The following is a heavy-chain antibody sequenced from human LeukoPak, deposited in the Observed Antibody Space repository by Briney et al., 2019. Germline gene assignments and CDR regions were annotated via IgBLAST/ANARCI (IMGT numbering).Heavy chain of an antibody. CDR1: GFTFDDYA. J-gene: IGHJ4*02. Sequence: GGSLRLSCAASGFTFDDYAMHWVRQAPGKGLEWVSGISWNSGTIYYADSVKGRFTISRDDAKNPLYLQMNSLRAEDTAVYYCARVGSGWSDYWGQGTLVTVSS. CDR2: ISWNSGTI. CDR3: ARVGSGWSDY. D-gene: IGHD6-19*01. V-gene: IGHV3-9*01.